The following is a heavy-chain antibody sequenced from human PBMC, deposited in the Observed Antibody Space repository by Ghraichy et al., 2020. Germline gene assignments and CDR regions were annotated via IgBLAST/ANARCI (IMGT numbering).Heavy chain of an antibody. Sequence: ASVKVSCKASGYTFTDYHIHWVRHAPGQGLQWIGWINPNGGGTYYTPSFQGRVSLTRDRSINTSYMELSSLTSDDTAVYYCARDRGLVVAARYIMDVWGQGTTVTVSS. CDR1: GYTFTDYH. V-gene: IGHV1-2*02. CDR2: INPNGGGT. J-gene: IGHJ6*02. D-gene: IGHD2-15*01. CDR3: ARDRGLVVAARYIMDV.